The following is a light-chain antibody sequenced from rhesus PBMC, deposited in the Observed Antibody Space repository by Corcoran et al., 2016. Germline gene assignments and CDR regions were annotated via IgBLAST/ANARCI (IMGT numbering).Light chain of an antibody. Sequence: DIVMTQTPLSLPVTPGEPASISCRSSQSLLHSGGKTYLYWYVQKPGQSPQLLIHAVSNRASGSPDRVRGRGSGTDFTLKISRVEAEDVGVYYCMQGIHLPTFGQGTKVEIK. V-gene: IGKV2S15*01. CDR2: AVS. CDR3: MQGIHLPT. J-gene: IGKJ1*01. CDR1: QSLLHSGGKTY.